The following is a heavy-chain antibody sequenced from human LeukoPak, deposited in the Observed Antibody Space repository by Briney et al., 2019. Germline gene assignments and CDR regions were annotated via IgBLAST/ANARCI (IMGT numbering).Heavy chain of an antibody. CDR1: GFTFSTYT. J-gene: IGHJ3*02. V-gene: IGHV3-21*04. CDR2: ISSSSYI. D-gene: IGHD3-3*01. CDR3: AKGFGVVINTDAFDI. Sequence: GGSLRLSCVASGFTFSTYTMNWVRQAPGKGLEWVSSISSSSYIYYADSVKGRFTISRDNAKNSLYLQMNSLRAEDMALYYCAKGFGVVINTDAFDIWGQGTMVTVSS.